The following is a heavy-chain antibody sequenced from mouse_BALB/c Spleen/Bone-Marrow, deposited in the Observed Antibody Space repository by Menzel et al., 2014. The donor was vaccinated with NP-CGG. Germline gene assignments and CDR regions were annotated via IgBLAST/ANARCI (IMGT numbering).Heavy chain of an antibody. CDR2: ISSGSSTI. CDR3: TRGGNWDDFDY. D-gene: IGHD4-1*01. Sequence: EVQLVESGGGLVQPGGSRKLSCAASGFTFSSFGVHWVRPAPEKGLEWVAYISSGSSTIFYADTVKGRFTVSRDNPKNTLFLQMTSLRSEDTAMYYCTRGGNWDDFDYWGQGTTLTVSS. CDR1: GFTFSSFG. V-gene: IGHV5-17*02. J-gene: IGHJ2*01.